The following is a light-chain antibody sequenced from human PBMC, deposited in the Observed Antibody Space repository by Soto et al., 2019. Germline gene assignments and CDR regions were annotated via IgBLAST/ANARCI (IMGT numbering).Light chain of an antibody. CDR3: QQRSNWPPVT. J-gene: IGKJ4*01. Sequence: EIVLTQSPATLSLSPGERATLSCRASQSVGYHLAWYQQKPGQAPRLIIYDASNRATGIPARFSGSGSGTEFTLAISSLEPEDFAFYYCQQRSNWPPVTFGGGTKVDIK. CDR1: QSVGYH. V-gene: IGKV3-11*01. CDR2: DAS.